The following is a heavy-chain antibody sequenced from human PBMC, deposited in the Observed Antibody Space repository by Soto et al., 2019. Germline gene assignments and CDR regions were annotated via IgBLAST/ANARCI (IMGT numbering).Heavy chain of an antibody. V-gene: IGHV1-69*13. CDR2: IVPVFGRP. CDR1: GGSFCNFG. CDR3: AREGSGYNF. D-gene: IGHD5-12*01. Sequence: SVKVSCKASGGSFCNFGISWVRQAPGQGLEWMGGIVPVFGRPNYAQRFRGRLTITADESTSTGYMELISLRSDDTAVYYCAREGSGYNFWGQGTQVTVSS. J-gene: IGHJ4*02.